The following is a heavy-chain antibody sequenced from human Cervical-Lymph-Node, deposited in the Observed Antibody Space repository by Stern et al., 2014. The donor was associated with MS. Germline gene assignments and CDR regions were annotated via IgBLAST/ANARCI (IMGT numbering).Heavy chain of an antibody. D-gene: IGHD5-12*01. J-gene: IGHJ4*02. CDR1: GGSVSSSHHY. CDR3: ARISMATMFYFDY. V-gene: IGHV4-39*01. CDR2: ISYSEST. Sequence: QVQLVQSGPGLVKPLETLSLTCTVSGGSVSSSHHYWGWIRQTPGRGLKWIARISYSESTYYNPSLESRVTISVDTSKNQFSLKLTSVTAADTAVYYCARISMATMFYFDYWGQGSLVTVSS.